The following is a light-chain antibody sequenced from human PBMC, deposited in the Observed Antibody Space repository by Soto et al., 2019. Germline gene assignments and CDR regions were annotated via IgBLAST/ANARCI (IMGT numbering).Light chain of an antibody. V-gene: IGLV2-14*01. CDR1: SSDVGDYNY. CDR3: SSYTSSSTYV. CDR2: DVS. Sequence: QSALTQPASVSGSPGQSITISCTGTSSDVGDYNYVSWYQQHPGKAPKLMIFDVSNRHSGVSNRFSGSKSGNTASLTISGLQAEDEAEYYCSSYTSSSTYVFGTGTKVTVL. J-gene: IGLJ1*01.